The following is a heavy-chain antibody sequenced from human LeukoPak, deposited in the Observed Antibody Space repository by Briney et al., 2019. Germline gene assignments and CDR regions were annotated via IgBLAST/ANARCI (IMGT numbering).Heavy chain of an antibody. CDR3: ARPGERSRRDWNLDQ. CDR1: GYSFTNYW. J-gene: IGHJ4*02. D-gene: IGHD1-1*01. Sequence: PGESLKISCKGSGYSFTNYWIGWVRQVPGKGLEWMGIVYPRDSDTRYSPSFQGQVTISADKSISTAYLQWSSLKASDTAVYYCARPGERSRRDWNLDQWGQGTLVTVSS. V-gene: IGHV5-51*01. CDR2: VYPRDSDT.